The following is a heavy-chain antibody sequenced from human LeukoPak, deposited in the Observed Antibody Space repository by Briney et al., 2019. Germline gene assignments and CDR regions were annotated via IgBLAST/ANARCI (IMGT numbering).Heavy chain of an antibody. V-gene: IGHV4-59*01. J-gene: IGHJ3*02. D-gene: IGHD6-19*01. CDR2: IYYSGST. Sequence: SETLSLTCAVYGGSFSSYYWSWIRQPPGKGLEWNGYIYYSGSTNYNPSLKSRVTISVDTSKNQFSLKLSSVTAADTAVYYCARDLAVAGTSAFDIWGQGTMVTVSS. CDR1: GGSFSSYY. CDR3: ARDLAVAGTSAFDI.